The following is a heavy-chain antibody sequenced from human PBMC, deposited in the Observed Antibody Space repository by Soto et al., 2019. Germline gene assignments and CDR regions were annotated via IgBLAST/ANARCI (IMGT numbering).Heavy chain of an antibody. CDR1: GFTFSSYA. J-gene: IGHJ4*02. Sequence: QVQLVESGGGVVQPGRSLRLSCAASGFTFSSYAMHWVRQAPGKGLEWVAVISYDGSNKYYADSVKGRFTISRDNSKNTLYLQMNSLRAEDTAVYYCARDPSGSGWYGVEYWGQGTLVTVSS. D-gene: IGHD6-19*01. CDR3: ARDPSGSGWYGVEY. V-gene: IGHV3-30-3*01. CDR2: ISYDGSNK.